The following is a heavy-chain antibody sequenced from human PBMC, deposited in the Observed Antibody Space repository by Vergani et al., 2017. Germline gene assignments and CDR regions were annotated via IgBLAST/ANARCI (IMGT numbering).Heavy chain of an antibody. Sequence: QVQLQQWGAGLLKPSETLSLTCAVYGGSFSGYYWSWIRQPPGKGLEWIGEINHSGSTNYKPSLKSRVTISVDTSKNQFSLKLSSVTAADTAVYYCARGINIVVVTANSNWYFDLWGRGRVVTVSS. CDR1: GGSFSGYY. J-gene: IGHJ2*01. CDR2: INHSGST. V-gene: IGHV4-34*01. CDR3: ARGINIVVVTANSNWYFDL. D-gene: IGHD2-21*02.